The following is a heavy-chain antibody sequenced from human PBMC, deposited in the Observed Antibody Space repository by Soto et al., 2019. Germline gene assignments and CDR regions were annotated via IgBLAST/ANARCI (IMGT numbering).Heavy chain of an antibody. D-gene: IGHD2-8*01. CDR3: TTVVLMLYGGAHSAH. V-gene: IGHV3-15*01. J-gene: IGHJ4*02. Sequence: EVQLVESGGGLVKPGGSLRLSCAGSGFTFTNAWMSWVRLAPGKGLEWIGRIKSQSGGGTIDYAAPVKGRFAISRDDSQNTLFLQMNSLRPGDTGVYYCTTVVLMLYGGAHSAHWGQGTLVTVSS. CDR2: IKSQSGGGTI. CDR1: GFTFTNAW.